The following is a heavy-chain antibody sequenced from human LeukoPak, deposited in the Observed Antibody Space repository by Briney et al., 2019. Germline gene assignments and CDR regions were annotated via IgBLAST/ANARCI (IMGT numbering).Heavy chain of an antibody. CDR2: ISSSSSYI. J-gene: IGHJ3*02. D-gene: IGHD2-2*01. Sequence: GGSLRLSCAASGFTFSSYSMNWVRQAPGKGLEWVSSISSSSSYIYYADSVKGRFTISRDNAKNSLYLQMNSLRAEDTAVYYCARYGEYQLDAFDIWGQGTMVTVSS. CDR1: GFTFSSYS. CDR3: ARYGEYQLDAFDI. V-gene: IGHV3-21*01.